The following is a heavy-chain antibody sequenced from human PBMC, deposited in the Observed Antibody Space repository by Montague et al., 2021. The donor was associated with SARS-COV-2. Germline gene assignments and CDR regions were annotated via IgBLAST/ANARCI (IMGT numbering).Heavy chain of an antibody. D-gene: IGHD3-9*01. CDR2: IDWDDDK. Sequence: PALVKPTQTLTLTCTFSGFSLSTSGMCVGWIRQPPGKALEWLALIDWDDDKYYSTSLKTRLTISKDTSKNQVVLTMTNMDPVDTATYYCARIPSLRYFDWSIXSGQLPGYYYYGMDVWGQGTTVTVSS. CDR3: ARIPSLRYFDWSIXSGQLPGYYYYGMDV. J-gene: IGHJ6*02. V-gene: IGHV2-70*01. CDR1: GFSLSTSGMC.